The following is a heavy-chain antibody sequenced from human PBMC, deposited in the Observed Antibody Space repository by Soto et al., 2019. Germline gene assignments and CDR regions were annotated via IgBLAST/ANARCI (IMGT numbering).Heavy chain of an antibody. CDR2: IYYSGST. CDR3: ARDRRDFWSGYYRGDYYYCMDV. D-gene: IGHD3-3*01. V-gene: IGHV4-59*01. J-gene: IGHJ6*02. CDR1: GGSISSYY. Sequence: SETLSLTCTVSGGSISSYYWSWIRQPPGKGLEWIGYIYYSGSTNYNPSLKSRVTISVDTSKNQFSLKLSSVTAADTAVYYCARDRRDFWSGYYRGDYYYCMDVWGQGTTVTVSS.